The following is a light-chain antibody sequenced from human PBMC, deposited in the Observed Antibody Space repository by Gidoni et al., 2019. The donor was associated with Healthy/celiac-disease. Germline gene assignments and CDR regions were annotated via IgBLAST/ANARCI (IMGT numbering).Light chain of an antibody. V-gene: IGKV1-5*03. CDR3: QQYNSYSLT. CDR1: QSISSL. J-gene: IGKJ4*01. CDR2: KAS. Sequence: EIQMTQSPSTLSASVGDRVTITCRASQSISSLLAWYPQKPGKAPKLLIYKASSLESGVPSRFSGSGSGTEFTLTISSLQPDDFATYYCQQYNSYSLTFDGGTKVEIK.